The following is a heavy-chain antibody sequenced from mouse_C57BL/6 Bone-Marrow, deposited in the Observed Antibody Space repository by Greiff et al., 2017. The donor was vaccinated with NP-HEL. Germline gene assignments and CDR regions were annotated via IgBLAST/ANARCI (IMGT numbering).Heavy chain of an antibody. CDR2: IDPNGSGT. CDR1: GYTFTSYW. CDR3: ARWYYGSRFPLYYAMDD. Sequence: QVQLQQPGAELVKPGASVKLSCKASGYTFTSYWMHWVQQRPGRGLEWIGRIDPNGSGTKDHEKFKSKATLTVDKHSSTAYMQLSSLTSEDSAVYYCARWYYGSRFPLYYAMDDWGQGTSVTVSS. J-gene: IGHJ4*01. D-gene: IGHD1-1*01. V-gene: IGHV1-72*01.